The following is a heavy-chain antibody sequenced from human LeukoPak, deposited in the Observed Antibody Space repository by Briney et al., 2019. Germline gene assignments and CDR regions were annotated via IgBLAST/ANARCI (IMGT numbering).Heavy chain of an antibody. J-gene: IGHJ5*02. CDR3: ARESEKSYYDTNLNWFDP. CDR2: IPSDGSKK. CDR1: GFSFSSYA. D-gene: IGHD3-22*01. Sequence: GRSLRLSCAASGFSFSSYAILWVRQAPGKGLEWVAVIPSDGSKKYYADPVKGRFTISRDNSKNTLYLQMKRLRAEDTAVYYCARESEKSYYDTNLNWFDPWGQGTLVTVSS. V-gene: IGHV3-30*04.